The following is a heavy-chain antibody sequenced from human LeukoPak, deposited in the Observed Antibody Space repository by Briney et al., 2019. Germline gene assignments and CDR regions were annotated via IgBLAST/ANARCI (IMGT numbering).Heavy chain of an antibody. D-gene: IGHD2-2*01. CDR1: GFTFSSYE. CDR2: ISSSGSTK. V-gene: IGHV3-48*03. Sequence: GGSLRLSCAASGFTFSSYEMNWVRQAPGKGLECVSYISSSGSTKYYADSVKGRFTISRDNAKNSLYLQMNSLRAEDTAVYYCARVGSTRTFDPWGQGTLVTVSS. CDR3: ARVGSTRTFDP. J-gene: IGHJ5*02.